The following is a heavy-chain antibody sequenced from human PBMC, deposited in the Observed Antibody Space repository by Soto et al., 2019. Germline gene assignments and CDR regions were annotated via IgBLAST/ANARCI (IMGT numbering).Heavy chain of an antibody. J-gene: IGHJ4*02. CDR3: AKGFSFLRHFDWLSRLFFDY. D-gene: IGHD3-9*01. CDR2: ISDRGGST. CDR1: GFTFSSYA. Sequence: EVRLLESGGSLVPPGGSLRLSCAGSGFTFSSYAMSWVRQAPGKGLEWVSSISDRGGSTYYADSVKGRFTVSRDNSRNTLFLQMNRLRVEDTAVYFCAKGFSFLRHFDWLSRLFFDYWGQGTLVTVSS. V-gene: IGHV3-23*01.